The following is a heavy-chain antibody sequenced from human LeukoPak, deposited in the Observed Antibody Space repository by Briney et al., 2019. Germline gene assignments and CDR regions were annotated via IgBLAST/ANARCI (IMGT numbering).Heavy chain of an antibody. Sequence: GGSLRLSCATSGFTFTGYGMHWVRQAPGKGLEWVALIWDDGSNKYYADSVKGRFTVSRDNSKNTLDLQMNSLRAEDTAVYYCARDAYGDDESGYYYYGMDVWGRGTTVTVSS. CDR2: IWDDGSNK. D-gene: IGHD4-17*01. J-gene: IGHJ6*02. V-gene: IGHV3-33*01. CDR1: GFTFTGYG. CDR3: ARDAYGDDESGYYYYGMDV.